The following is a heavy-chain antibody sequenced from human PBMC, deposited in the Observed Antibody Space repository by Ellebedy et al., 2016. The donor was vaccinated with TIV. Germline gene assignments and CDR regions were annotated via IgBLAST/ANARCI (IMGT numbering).Heavy chain of an antibody. CDR1: GESVSSNGMR. Sequence: SGPTLVKPTQTLTLTCTLSGESVSSNGMRLNWIRQPPGKALEWLARIDWDDDTFYSASLKTRLTISKDTSKNQVVLRMTVMDPLDTATYYCARISRDAFDLWGQGTLVIVSS. V-gene: IGHV2-70*04. J-gene: IGHJ3*01. CDR2: IDWDDDT. CDR3: ARISRDAFDL.